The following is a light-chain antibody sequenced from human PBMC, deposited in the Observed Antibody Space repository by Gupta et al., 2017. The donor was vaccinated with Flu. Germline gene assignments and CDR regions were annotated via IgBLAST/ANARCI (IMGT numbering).Light chain of an antibody. J-gene: IGKJ3*01. Sequence: EIVLTQSPATLSLSPGERATLSCRASQSVSSYLAWYQQKPVQAPRLLIYDASNRATGIPARFSGSGYGTDFTLTSSSREPEDFAVYYGQQRSNWHTFGHGTKVDIK. CDR3: QQRSNWHT. CDR1: QSVSSY. CDR2: DAS. V-gene: IGKV3-11*01.